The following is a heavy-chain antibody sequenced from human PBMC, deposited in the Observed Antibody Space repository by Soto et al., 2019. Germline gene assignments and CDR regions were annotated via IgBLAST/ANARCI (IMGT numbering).Heavy chain of an antibody. Sequence: SETLSLTCTVSGGSVSSGSYYWSWIRQPPGKGLEWIGYTYYSGSTNYNPSLKSRVTISVDTSKNQFPLKLSSVTAADTAVYYCARDKLEYYYYYGMDVWGQGTTVT. CDR3: ARDKLEYYYYYGMDV. V-gene: IGHV4-61*01. CDR2: TYYSGST. D-gene: IGHD1-1*01. CDR1: GGSVSSGSYY. J-gene: IGHJ6*02.